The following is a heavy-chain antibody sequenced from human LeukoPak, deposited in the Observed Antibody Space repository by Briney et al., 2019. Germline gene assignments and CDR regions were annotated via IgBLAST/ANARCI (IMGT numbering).Heavy chain of an antibody. CDR2: IYTSGST. J-gene: IGHJ4*02. V-gene: IGHV4-4*07. CDR3: AREGDFWSGYPSGPFDY. Sequence: PSETLSLTCTVSGGSISCYFWSLIRQPAGEGLEWIGGIYTSGSTNYNPSLKSRVTMSVDTSKNQFSLKLSSVTAADTAVYYCAREGDFWSGYPSGPFDYWGQGTLVTVSS. CDR1: GGSISCYF. D-gene: IGHD3-3*01.